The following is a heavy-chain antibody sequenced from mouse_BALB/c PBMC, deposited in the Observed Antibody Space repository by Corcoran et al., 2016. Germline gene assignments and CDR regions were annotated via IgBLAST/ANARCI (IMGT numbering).Heavy chain of an antibody. CDR2: INPYNGGT. CDR1: GYSFTGYT. D-gene: IGHD2-4*01. J-gene: IGHJ2*01. V-gene: IGHV1-18*01. CDR3: ARRNDYDGGYYFDY. Sequence: EVQLQQSGPELVKPGASMKISCKASGYSFTGYTMNWVKQSHGKNLEWIGIINPYNGGTSYNQKFKGKATLTVDKSSSTAYIELLCQTSEESAFYYCARRNDYDGGYYFDYWGQGTTLTVAS.